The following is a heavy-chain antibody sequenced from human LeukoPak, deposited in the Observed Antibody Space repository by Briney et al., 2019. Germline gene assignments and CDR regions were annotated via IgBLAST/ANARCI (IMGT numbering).Heavy chain of an antibody. CDR3: ARRTRWYSSSWFDY. D-gene: IGHD6-13*01. J-gene: IGHJ4*02. CDR2: INHSGST. CDR1: GGSISSYY. V-gene: IGHV4-34*01. Sequence: SETLSLTCTVSGGSISSYYWSWIRQPAGKGLEWIGEINHSGSTNYNPSLKSRVTISVDTSKNQFSLKLSSVTAADTAVYYCARRTRWYSSSWFDYWGQGTLVTVSS.